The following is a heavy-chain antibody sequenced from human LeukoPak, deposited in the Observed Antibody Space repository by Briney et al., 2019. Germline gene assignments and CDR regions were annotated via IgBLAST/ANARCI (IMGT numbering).Heavy chain of an antibody. D-gene: IGHD2-15*01. J-gene: IGHJ4*02. Sequence: PSGTLSLTCTVSGGSISSGSYYWSWIRQPAGKGLEWIGRIYTSGSTNYNPSLKSRVTISADTSKNHFSLNLSSVTAADTAVYYCVREGSLGCWGQGILVTVSS. CDR1: GGSISSGSYY. V-gene: IGHV4-61*02. CDR2: IYTSGST. CDR3: VREGSLGC.